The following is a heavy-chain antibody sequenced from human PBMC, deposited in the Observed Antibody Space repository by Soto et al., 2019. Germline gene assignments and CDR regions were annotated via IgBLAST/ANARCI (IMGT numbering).Heavy chain of an antibody. J-gene: IGHJ5*02. CDR2: IDPSDSQI. D-gene: IGHD6-13*01. CDR1: GYRFNDYW. V-gene: IGHV5-10-1*01. CDR3: AYSSSWYEWFDP. Sequence: GESLKISCQGSGYRFNDYWISWVRQMPGKGLEWMGRIDPSDSQITYSQSFQGHITISSDKSISTAHLQWSSLNASDTAIYYCAYSSSWYEWFDPWGQGTLVTVSS.